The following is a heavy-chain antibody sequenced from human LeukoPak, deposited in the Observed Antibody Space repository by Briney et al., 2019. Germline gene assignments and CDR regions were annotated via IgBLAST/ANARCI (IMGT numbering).Heavy chain of an antibody. CDR1: GFTFSSYA. V-gene: IGHV3-23*01. Sequence: PGGSLRLSCAASGFTFSSYAMSWVREAPGEGLEAVSAISGSGGSTYYADPIKGRLTSSRVNSKRPLDLQMNSPKDENRAESYCAKDGNITMIVVGLFDYWGQGTLVTVSS. CDR2: ISGSGGST. CDR3: AKDGNITMIVVGLFDY. D-gene: IGHD3-22*01. J-gene: IGHJ4*02.